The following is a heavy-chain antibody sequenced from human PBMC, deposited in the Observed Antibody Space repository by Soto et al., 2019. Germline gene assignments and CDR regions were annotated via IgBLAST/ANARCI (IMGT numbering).Heavy chain of an antibody. CDR1: GFTFSDYY. CDR3: ARDFLAWQWLPTFDY. CDR2: ISSSGSTI. J-gene: IGHJ4*02. V-gene: IGHV3-11*01. D-gene: IGHD6-19*01. Sequence: GGSLRLSCAASGFTFSDYYMSWIRQAPGKGLEWVSYISSSGSTIYYAKSVKGRFTISRDNAKNSLYLKMNSLRAEDTAVYYCARDFLAWQWLPTFDYWGQGTLVTVSS.